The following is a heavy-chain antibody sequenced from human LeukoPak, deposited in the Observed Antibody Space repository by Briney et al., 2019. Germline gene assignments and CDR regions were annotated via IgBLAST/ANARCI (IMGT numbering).Heavy chain of an antibody. Sequence: SETLSLTCTVSGGSISSSSYYWGWIRQPPGKGLEWIGSIHYSGSTNYNPSLKSRVTISVDTSKNQFSLKLSSVTAADAAVYYCARGYCSGGSCYSYYYYNYMDVWGKGTTVTVSS. CDR1: GGSISSSSYY. V-gene: IGHV4-39*07. CDR2: IHYSGST. D-gene: IGHD2-15*01. J-gene: IGHJ6*03. CDR3: ARGYCSGGSCYSYYYYNYMDV.